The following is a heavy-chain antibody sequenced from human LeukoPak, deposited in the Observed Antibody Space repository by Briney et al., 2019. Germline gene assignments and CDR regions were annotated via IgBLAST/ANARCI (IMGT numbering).Heavy chain of an antibody. CDR1: GFTVSSNY. Sequence: PGGSLRLSCAASGFTVSSNYMSWVRQAPGKGLEWVSAISSGGTTYYADSVKGRFTISRDNSKNTLYLQMNSLRAEDTAVYYCAKAGYMIVVGSDAFDIWGQGTMVTVSS. CDR3: AKAGYMIVVGSDAFDI. D-gene: IGHD3-22*01. V-gene: IGHV3-53*01. CDR2: ISSGGTT. J-gene: IGHJ3*02.